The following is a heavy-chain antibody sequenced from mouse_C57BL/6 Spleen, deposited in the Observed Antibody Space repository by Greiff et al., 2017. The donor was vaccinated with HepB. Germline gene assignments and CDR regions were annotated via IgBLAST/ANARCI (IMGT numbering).Heavy chain of an antibody. CDR3: ARNYYGSSYFDY. CDR2: IDPEDGET. J-gene: IGHJ2*01. CDR1: GFNIKDYY. V-gene: IGHV14-2*01. D-gene: IGHD1-1*01. Sequence: EVKLVESGAELVKPGASVKLSCTASGFNIKDYYMHWVKQRTEQGLEWIGRIDPEDGETKYAPKFQGKATITADTSSNTAYLQLSSLTSEDTAVSYCARNYYGSSYFDYWGQGTTLTVSS.